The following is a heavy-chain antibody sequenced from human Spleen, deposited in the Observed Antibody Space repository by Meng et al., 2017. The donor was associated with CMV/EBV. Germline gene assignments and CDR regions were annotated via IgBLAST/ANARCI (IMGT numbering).Heavy chain of an antibody. V-gene: IGHV3-30*02. D-gene: IGHD3-10*01. Sequence: GESLKISCAASGFTFRSYGVHWVRQAAGKGLEWAALIWYDGSNKYYGDSVKGRFTISRDNSKNMVYLYMNSLRVEDTAVYYCAKDLVGYGSGSGMDVWGQGTTVTVSS. J-gene: IGHJ6*02. CDR3: AKDLVGYGSGSGMDV. CDR1: GFTFRSYG. CDR2: IWYDGSNK.